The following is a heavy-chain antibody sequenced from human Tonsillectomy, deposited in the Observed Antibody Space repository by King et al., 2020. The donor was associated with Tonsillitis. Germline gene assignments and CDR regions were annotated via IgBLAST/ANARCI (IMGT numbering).Heavy chain of an antibody. CDR2: IYCRRSN. Sequence: VQLQESGPGLVKPSDTLSLTCTDCGGSIRTYYCTGILKAQVEGLDGSWNIYCRRSNKINPSRKRRVTISVDTSNKQFSLKLSSVTAADTAVYYCARDREIGYYYYMDVWGKGTTVTVSS. CDR1: GGSIRTYY. J-gene: IGHJ6*03. CDR3: ARDREIGYYYYMDV. V-gene: IGHV4-59*01.